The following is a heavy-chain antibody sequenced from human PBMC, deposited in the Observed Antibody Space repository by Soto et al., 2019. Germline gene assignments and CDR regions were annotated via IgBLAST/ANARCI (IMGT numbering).Heavy chain of an antibody. V-gene: IGHV3-30*03. D-gene: IGHD2-21*01. J-gene: IGHJ5*02. CDR2: VSYDGNKK. CDR1: GFVSNDYD. CDR3: SRGIKGGLDA. Sequence: QVQLAESGGGVVQPGRALRLSCATSGFVSNDYDIHWVRQAPGKGLAWVASVSYDGNKKYYAESVKGRFTISRDNSKNTLSLQLNSLGAEDTAVYYCSRGIKGGLDAWGPGTLVTVSS.